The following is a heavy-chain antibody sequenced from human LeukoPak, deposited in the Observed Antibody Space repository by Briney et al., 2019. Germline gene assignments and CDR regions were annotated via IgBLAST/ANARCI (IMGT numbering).Heavy chain of an antibody. CDR2: INSDGSST. J-gene: IGHJ2*01. CDR1: GFTFSSYW. CDR3: AREGTPSYWYFDL. Sequence: SGGSLRLSCAASGFTFSSYWMHWVRQAPGKGLVWVSRINSDGSSTNYADSVKGRFTISRDNAKNTLYPHMNSLRDEDTAVYYCAREGTPSYWYFDLRGRGTLVTVSS. V-gene: IGHV3-74*01. D-gene: IGHD3-10*01.